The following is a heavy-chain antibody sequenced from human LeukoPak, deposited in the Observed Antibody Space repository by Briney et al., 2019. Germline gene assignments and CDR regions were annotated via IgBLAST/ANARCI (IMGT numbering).Heavy chain of an antibody. D-gene: IGHD3-22*01. Sequence: GGSLRLSCAASGFTFSKAWMSWVRQAPGEGLEWVGRIKSKPDGGTTDYAAPVKGRFTISRDDSDNTLYLQMNSLRAEDTAVYYCARDVYYYDSSGFDPWGQGTLVTVSS. CDR1: GFTFSKAW. CDR3: ARDVYYYDSSGFDP. V-gene: IGHV3-15*01. J-gene: IGHJ5*02. CDR2: IKSKPDGGTT.